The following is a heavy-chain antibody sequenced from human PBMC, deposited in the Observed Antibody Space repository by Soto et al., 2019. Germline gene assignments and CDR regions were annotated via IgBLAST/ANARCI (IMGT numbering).Heavy chain of an antibody. J-gene: IGHJ4*02. V-gene: IGHV1-18*01. CDR3: ARSPPPKVVAAATDYFDY. CDR2: ISAYNGNT. Sequence: ASVKVSCKASGYTFTSYGISWVRQAPGQGLEWMGWISAYNGNTNYAQKLQGRVTMTTDTSTSTAYMELRSLRSDDTAVYYCARSPPPKVVAAATDYFDYWGQGTLVTVSS. CDR1: GYTFTSYG. D-gene: IGHD2-15*01.